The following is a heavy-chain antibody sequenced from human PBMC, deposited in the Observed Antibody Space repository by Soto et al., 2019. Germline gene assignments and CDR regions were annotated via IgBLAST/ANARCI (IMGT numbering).Heavy chain of an antibody. CDR1: GGSISCSSCY. D-gene: IGHD2-21*01. V-gene: IGHV4-39*01. J-gene: IGHJ4*02. CDR3: SRGKAGEPNDY. Sequence: QLQLQESGPGLVKPSETLSLTCTVSGGSISCSSCYWGWIRQPPGEGLEWIGSISYSGSTFYTPSLRGRVTISADTSRNQFSLMLSSVTAADTAVYYCSRGKAGEPNDYWGQGSLVTVSS. CDR2: ISYSGST.